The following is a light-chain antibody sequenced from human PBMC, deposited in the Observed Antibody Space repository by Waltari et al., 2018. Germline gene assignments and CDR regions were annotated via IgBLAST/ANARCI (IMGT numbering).Light chain of an antibody. CDR2: DVT. CDR3: YSYANTFTWV. J-gene: IGLJ3*02. CDR1: SSDIGGYNY. V-gene: IGLV2-11*01. Sequence: QSALTQPRSVSGSPGQSVTISCTGTSSDIGGYNYVSWYQQHPDRAPNLILYDVTKRPSGVPDRFSASKSDNTASLTIAGLQADDEADYYCYSYANTFTWVFGGGTKLAVL.